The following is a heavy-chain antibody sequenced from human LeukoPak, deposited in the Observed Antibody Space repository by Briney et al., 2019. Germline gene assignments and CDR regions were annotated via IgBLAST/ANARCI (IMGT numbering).Heavy chain of an antibody. CDR1: GFTFSNAW. CDR2: IKSKNHGGTI. V-gene: IGHV3-15*01. D-gene: IGHD3-10*01. CDR3: TGFGEGY. Sequence: PGGSLRLSCAASGFTFSNAWMSWVRQAPGKGLEWVALIKSKNHGGTILYAEPVKGRFTISRDDSKNTLYLQMNSLKTEDTAVYYCTGFGEGYWGQGTPVTVSS. J-gene: IGHJ4*02.